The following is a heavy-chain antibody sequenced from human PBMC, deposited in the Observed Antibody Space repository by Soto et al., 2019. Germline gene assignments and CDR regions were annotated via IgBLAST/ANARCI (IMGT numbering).Heavy chain of an antibody. V-gene: IGHV4-59*01. CDR1: GGSISSYH. D-gene: IGHD3-10*01. CDR2: IYYSGST. CDR3: ARVMRARAGGMVRGTFDI. J-gene: IGHJ3*02. Sequence: SETLCLTCTVYGGSISSYHWSWIRQPPGKGLEWIGYIYYSGSTNYNPSLKSRVTISVDTSKNQFSLKLSSVTAADTAVYYCARVMRARAGGMVRGTFDIWGQGTMVTVSS.